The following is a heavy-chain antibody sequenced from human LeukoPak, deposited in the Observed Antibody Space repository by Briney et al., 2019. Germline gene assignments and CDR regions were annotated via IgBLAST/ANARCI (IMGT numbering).Heavy chain of an antibody. CDR3: ARTRGYYYGMDV. V-gene: IGHV3-21*01. Sequence: GGSLRLSCAASGFTFSSYNMNWVRQAPGKGLEWVSSISSSSSYIYYADSVKGRFTISRDNAKNSLYLQMNSLRAEDTAVYYCARTRGYYYGMDVWGQGTTVTVSS. CDR2: ISSSSSYI. CDR1: GFTFSSYN. D-gene: IGHD3-10*01. J-gene: IGHJ6*02.